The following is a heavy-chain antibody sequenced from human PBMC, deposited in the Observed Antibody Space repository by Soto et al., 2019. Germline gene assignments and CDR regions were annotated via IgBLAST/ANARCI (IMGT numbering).Heavy chain of an antibody. Sequence: SETLSLTCAFSGCSISSGGYSWSWIRQPPGKGLEWIGYIYHSGSTYYNPFLRSRATIFVDTSKNQFSLKLTSVTAADTAVYYCARDFGGGALDSWGQGTLVTVSS. D-gene: IGHD3-3*01. J-gene: IGHJ5*01. V-gene: IGHV4-30-2*01. CDR1: GCSISSGGYS. CDR2: IYHSGST. CDR3: ARDFGGGALDS.